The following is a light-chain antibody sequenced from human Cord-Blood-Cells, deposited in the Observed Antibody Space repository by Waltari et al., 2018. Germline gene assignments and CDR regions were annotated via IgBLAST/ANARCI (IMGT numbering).Light chain of an antibody. CDR1: QSVSSN. CDR3: QQYNNWPPLT. Sequence: EIVMTQSPATLSVYPGERATLSSRASQSVSSNLAWYQQKPGQAPRLLIYGVSTRATGIPARFSGSGSGTEFTLTISSLQSEDFAVYYCQQYNNWPPLTFGGGTKVEIK. CDR2: GVS. V-gene: IGKV3-15*01. J-gene: IGKJ4*01.